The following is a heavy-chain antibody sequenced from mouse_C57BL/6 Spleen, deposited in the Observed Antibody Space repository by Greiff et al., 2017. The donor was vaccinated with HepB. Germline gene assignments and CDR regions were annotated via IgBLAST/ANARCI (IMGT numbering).Heavy chain of an antibody. CDR3: ARHGDYAGSAMDY. D-gene: IGHD2-4*01. CDR2: ISSGGSYT. Sequence: EVQLQESGGDLVKPGGSLKLSCAASGFTFSSYGMSWVRQTPDKRLEWVATISSGGSYTYYPDSVKGRFTISRDNAKNTLYLQMSSLKSEDTAMDYCARHGDYAGSAMDYWGQGTSVTVSS. V-gene: IGHV5-6*01. CDR1: GFTFSSYG. J-gene: IGHJ4*01.